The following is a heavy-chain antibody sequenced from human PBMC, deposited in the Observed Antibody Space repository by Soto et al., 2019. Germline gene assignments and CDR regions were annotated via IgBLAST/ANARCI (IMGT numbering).Heavy chain of an antibody. CDR3: ARDGPMIVRGAFEI. Sequence: SVKVSCKASGGTFSSYAISWVRQAPGQGLEWMGGIIPIFGTANYAQKFQGRVTITADKSTSTAYMELSSLRSEDTAVYYCARDGPMIVRGAFEIWGQGTMVTVSS. CDR2: IIPIFGTA. J-gene: IGHJ3*02. D-gene: IGHD3-22*01. V-gene: IGHV1-69*06. CDR1: GGTFSSYA.